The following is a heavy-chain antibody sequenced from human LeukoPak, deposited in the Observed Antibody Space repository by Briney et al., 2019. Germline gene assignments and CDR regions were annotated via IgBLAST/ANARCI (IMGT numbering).Heavy chain of an antibody. V-gene: IGHV3-49*04. D-gene: IGHD5-18*01. J-gene: IGHJ4*02. CDR1: GFIFSTYS. CDR2: IRSKAYGGTT. Sequence: GGSLRLSCAASGFIFSTYSMNWVRQAPGKGLEWVGFIRSKAYGGTTEYAASVKGRFTISRDDSKSIAYLQMNSLKTEDTAVYYCTRGERGYSYGLGYWGQGTLVTVSS. CDR3: TRGERGYSYGLGY.